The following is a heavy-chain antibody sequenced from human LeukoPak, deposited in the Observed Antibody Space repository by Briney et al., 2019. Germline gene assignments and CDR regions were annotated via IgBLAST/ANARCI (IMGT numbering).Heavy chain of an antibody. CDR2: IYHSGST. D-gene: IGHD3-22*01. V-gene: IGHV4-38-2*01. J-gene: IGHJ4*02. CDR1: GFTFSNAW. CDR3: ARQHTRGAVVALVDY. Sequence: GSLRLSCAASGFTFSNAWMSWVRQPPGKGLEWIGSIYHSGSTYYNPSLKSRVTISVDTSKNQFSLKLSSLTAADTAVYYCARQHTRGAVVALVDYWGQGTLVTVSS.